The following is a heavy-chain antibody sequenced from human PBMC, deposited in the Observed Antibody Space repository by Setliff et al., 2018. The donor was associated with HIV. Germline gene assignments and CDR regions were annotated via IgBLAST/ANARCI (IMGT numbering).Heavy chain of an antibody. CDR3: AKGWGDSSGYYTGSYDMDV. J-gene: IGHJ6*02. D-gene: IGHD3-22*01. CDR1: GFTFSDYY. CDR2: ISDSGSII. Sequence: LRLSCAVSGFTFSDYYMSWIRQAPGKGLEWISYISDSGSIIYYADSVKGRFTISRDNSKNTLYLQMKSLRAEDTAVYYCAKGWGDSSGYYTGSYDMDVWGQGTTVTSP. V-gene: IGHV3-11*04.